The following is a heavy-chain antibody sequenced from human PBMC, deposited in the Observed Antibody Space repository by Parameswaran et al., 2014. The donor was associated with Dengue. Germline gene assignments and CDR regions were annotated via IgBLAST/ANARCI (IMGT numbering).Heavy chain of an antibody. V-gene: IGHV4-4*02. J-gene: IGHJ4*02. CDR3: ATVIADNLQYYFDY. D-gene: IGHD6-13*01. CDR2: IYHSGST. Sequence: WIRQPPGKGLEWIGEIYHSGSTNYNPSLKSRVTISVDKSKNQFSLKLSSVTAADTAVYYCATVIADNLQYYFDYWGQGTLVTVSS.